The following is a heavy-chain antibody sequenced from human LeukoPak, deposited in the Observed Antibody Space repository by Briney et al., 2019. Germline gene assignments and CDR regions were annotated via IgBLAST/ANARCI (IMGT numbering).Heavy chain of an antibody. Sequence: PSETLSLTCTVSGGSISTSNYYWGWIRQPPGKGLEWIGNIFYSGSTYYSPSLRSRVTISLDTSRNQFSLKLNSVTAADTAVYYCARSSGWHLLLLDYWGQGTLVTVSS. CDR2: IFYSGST. CDR1: GGSISTSNYY. J-gene: IGHJ4*02. CDR3: ARSSGWHLLLLDY. D-gene: IGHD6-25*01. V-gene: IGHV4-39*01.